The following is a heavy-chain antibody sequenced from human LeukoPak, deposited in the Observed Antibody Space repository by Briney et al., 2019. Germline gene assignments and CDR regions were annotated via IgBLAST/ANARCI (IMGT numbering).Heavy chain of an antibody. CDR1: GYTFTGYY. Sequence: ASVKVSFKASGYTFTGYYMHWVRQAPGQGLEWMGWINPDSGGTSYAQKFHGRVTLTRDTSINTAYMDLSSLTSDDTAVYYCASLTVTTGAGDYWGQGTLVTVSS. CDR2: INPDSGGT. CDR3: ASLTVTTGAGDY. V-gene: IGHV1-2*02. D-gene: IGHD4-17*01. J-gene: IGHJ4*02.